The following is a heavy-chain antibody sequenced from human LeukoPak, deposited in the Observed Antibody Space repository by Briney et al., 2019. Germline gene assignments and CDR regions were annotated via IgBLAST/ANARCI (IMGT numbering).Heavy chain of an antibody. Sequence: SSETLSLTCTVSGGSISSYYWSWIRQPPGKGLEWIGYTYYSGSTNYNPSLKSRVTISVDTSENQFSLKLSSVTAADTAVYYCAGSVSPRYNWFDPWGQGTLVTVSS. V-gene: IGHV4-59*01. CDR3: AGSVSPRYNWFDP. CDR1: GGSISSYY. D-gene: IGHD1-14*01. CDR2: TYYSGST. J-gene: IGHJ5*02.